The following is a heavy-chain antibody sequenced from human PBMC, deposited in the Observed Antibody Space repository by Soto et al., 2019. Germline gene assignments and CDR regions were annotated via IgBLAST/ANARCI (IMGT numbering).Heavy chain of an antibody. CDR3: ARGRGSSSWFDP. CDR1: GGSFSGYY. D-gene: IGHD6-13*01. Sequence: SETLSLTCAVYGGSFSGYYWSWIRQPPGKGLEWIGEINHSGGTNYNPSLKSRVTISVDTSKNQFSLKLSSVTAADTAVYYCARGRGSSSWFDPWGQGTLVTVSS. CDR2: INHSGGT. J-gene: IGHJ5*02. V-gene: IGHV4-34*01.